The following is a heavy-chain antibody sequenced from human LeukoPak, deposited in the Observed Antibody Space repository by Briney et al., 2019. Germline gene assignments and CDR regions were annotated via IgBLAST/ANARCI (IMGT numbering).Heavy chain of an antibody. CDR1: GFIFRSYW. Sequence: PGGSLRLSCAASGFIFRSYWMSWVGQAPGKGLEWVANIKQDGSEKYYVESVRGRFTISRDNAKNSLYLEMNSLRAEDTAVYYCARDIGDSSGYYGSYFDYWGQGTLVTVSS. CDR2: IKQDGSEK. D-gene: IGHD3-22*01. V-gene: IGHV3-7*01. CDR3: ARDIGDSSGYYGSYFDY. J-gene: IGHJ4*02.